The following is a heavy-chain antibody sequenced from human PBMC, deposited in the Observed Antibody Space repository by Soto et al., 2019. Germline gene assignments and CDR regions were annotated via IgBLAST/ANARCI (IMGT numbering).Heavy chain of an antibody. CDR1: GGTFSGYA. J-gene: IGHJ6*02. CDR3: ARVRYCISTSCYDAYYYYYGMDV. CDR2: IIPIFGTA. Sequence: QVQLVQSGAEVKKPGSSVKVSCKASGGTFSGYAISWVRQAPGQGLEWMGGIIPIFGTANYAQKFQGRVTITADESTSTAYMELSSLRSEDTAVYYCARVRYCISTSCYDAYYYYYGMDVWGQGTTVTVSS. D-gene: IGHD2-2*01. V-gene: IGHV1-69*12.